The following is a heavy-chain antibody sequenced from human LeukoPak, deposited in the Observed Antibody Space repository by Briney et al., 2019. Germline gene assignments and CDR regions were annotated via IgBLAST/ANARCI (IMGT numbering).Heavy chain of an antibody. J-gene: IGHJ5*02. D-gene: IGHD3-9*01. CDR3: ARCHYDILTGYINNWFDH. CDR2: INPISGGT. Sequence: ASVKVSCKASGYTFTGYYMHWVRQAPGKGLEWMGWINPISGGTNYAQKFQGRVTMIRDTSISSAYMELSSLRSEDTAVYYCARCHYDILTGYINNWFDHWGQGTLVTVSS. V-gene: IGHV1-2*02. CDR1: GYTFTGYY.